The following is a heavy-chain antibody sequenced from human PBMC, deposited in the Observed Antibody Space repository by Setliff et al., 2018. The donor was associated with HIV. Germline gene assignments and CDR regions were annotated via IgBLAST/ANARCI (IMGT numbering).Heavy chain of an antibody. CDR2: IYYSGST. CDR1: GGSISSYY. D-gene: IGHD3-10*01. V-gene: IGHV4-59*01. CDR3: ARGVRGVIIDWYYFDY. Sequence: SETLSLTCTVSGGSISSYYWSWIRHPPGKGLEWIGYIYYSGSTNYNPSLKSRVTISVDTSKNQFSLKLSSVTAADTAVYYCARGVRGVIIDWYYFDYWGQGTLVTVS. J-gene: IGHJ4*02.